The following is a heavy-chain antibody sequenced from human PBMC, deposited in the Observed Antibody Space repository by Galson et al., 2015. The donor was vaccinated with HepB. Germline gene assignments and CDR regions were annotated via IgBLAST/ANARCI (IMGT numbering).Heavy chain of an antibody. CDR1: GFTFSSYS. D-gene: IGHD6-13*01. CDR2: ISSSSSYI. Sequence: SLRLSCAASGFTFSSYSMNWVRQAPGKGLEWVSSISSSSSYIYYADSVKGRFTISRDNAKNSLYLQMNSLRAGDTAVYYCASWYSSRMPYDAFDIWGQGTMVTVSS. V-gene: IGHV3-21*01. CDR3: ASWYSSRMPYDAFDI. J-gene: IGHJ3*02.